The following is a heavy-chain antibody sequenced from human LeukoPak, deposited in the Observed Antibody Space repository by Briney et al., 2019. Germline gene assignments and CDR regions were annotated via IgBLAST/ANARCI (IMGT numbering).Heavy chain of an antibody. J-gene: IGHJ5*02. CDR2: IYYSGST. CDR3: ARGGIVAPNWFDP. Sequence: PSETLSLTCTVSGGSISSYYWSWIRQPPGKGLEWIGYIYYSGSTNYNPSLKSRVTISVDTSKNQFSLELSSVTAADTAVYYCARGGIVAPNWFDPWGQGTLVTVSS. CDR1: GGSISSYY. V-gene: IGHV4-59*01. D-gene: IGHD1-26*01.